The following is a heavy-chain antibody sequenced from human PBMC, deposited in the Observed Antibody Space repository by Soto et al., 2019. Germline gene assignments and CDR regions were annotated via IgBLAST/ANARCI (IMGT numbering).Heavy chain of an antibody. V-gene: IGHV4-30-2*01. CDR3: ARNPLGVYYFDY. CDR1: GGSISSGGYS. D-gene: IGHD3-16*01. Sequence: MSLTCAVSGGSISSGGYSWSWIRQPPGKGLEWIGYIYHSGSTYYNPSLKSRVTISVDRSKNQFSLKLSSVTAADTAVYYCARNPLGVYYFDYWGQGTLVTVSS. J-gene: IGHJ4*02. CDR2: IYHSGST.